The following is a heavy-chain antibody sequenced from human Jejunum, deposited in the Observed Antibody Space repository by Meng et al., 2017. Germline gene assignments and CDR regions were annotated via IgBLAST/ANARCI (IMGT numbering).Heavy chain of an antibody. D-gene: IGHD3-22*01. V-gene: IGHV3-15*01. CDR1: GITFSNDW. CDR3: SREGSDNSGHYIDS. CDR2: IKSRSDGATV. J-gene: IGHJ4*02. Sequence: EAQRVEAGGGGVKAGGSRRRSGAASGITFSNDWMNWVRQAPGKGLEWVGRIKSRSDGATVDYAVPVKGRFIISRDDSKNTLYLQMNSLKTEDTAMYYCSREGSDNSGHYIDSWGQGTLVTVSS.